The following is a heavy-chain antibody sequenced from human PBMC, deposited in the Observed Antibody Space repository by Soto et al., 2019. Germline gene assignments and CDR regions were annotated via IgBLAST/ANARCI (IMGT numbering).Heavy chain of an antibody. V-gene: IGHV4-30-4*01. Sequence: PSETLSLTGTVSGGSISSDNYYWSWIRQPPGKGLEWIANSYYSGSTYYNPSLTSRLTISVDTSKSQFSLKLSSVTAADTAVYYCSRIKVPGRYLNYFGYIGQGNLIAACS. J-gene: IGHJ4*02. CDR2: SYYSGST. CDR3: SRIKVPGRYLNYFGY. D-gene: IGHD3-9*01. CDR1: GGSISSDNYY.